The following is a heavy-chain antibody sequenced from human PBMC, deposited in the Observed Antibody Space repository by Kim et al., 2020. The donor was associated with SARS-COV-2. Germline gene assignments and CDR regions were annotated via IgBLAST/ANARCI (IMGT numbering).Heavy chain of an antibody. CDR1: GFTFSSYA. CDR2: ISGSGGST. J-gene: IGHJ4*02. Sequence: GGSLRLSCAASGFTFSSYAMSWVRQAPGKGLEWVSAISGSGGSTYYADSVKGRFTISRDNSKNTLYLQMNSLRAEDTAVYYCAKEPDIVVVPAAIESQRGDYWGQGTLVTVS. CDR3: AKEPDIVVVPAAIESQRGDY. D-gene: IGHD2-2*01. V-gene: IGHV3-23*01.